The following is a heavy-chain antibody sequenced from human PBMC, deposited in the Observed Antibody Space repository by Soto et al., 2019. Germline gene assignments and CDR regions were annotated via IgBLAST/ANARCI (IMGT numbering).Heavy chain of an antibody. J-gene: IGHJ4*02. V-gene: IGHV1-46*01. CDR3: TRAYSDVVILPDVRPLFDL. D-gene: IGHD2-21*01. CDR2: INPNGGYT. Sequence: QVQLVQSGAEVKKPGASVKVSCKTSGYDFFKYNMHWVRQAPGQGLEWIGVINPNGGYTRHAQKFQGRVIMTRDTSSKIVYMELSGLTSADTAMYYCTRAYSDVVILPDVRPLFDLWGQGALGTFAS. CDR1: GYDFFKYN.